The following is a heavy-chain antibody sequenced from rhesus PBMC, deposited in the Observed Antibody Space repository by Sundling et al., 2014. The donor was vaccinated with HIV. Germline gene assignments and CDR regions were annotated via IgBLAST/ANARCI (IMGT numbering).Heavy chain of an antibody. Sequence: QVQLQESGPGVVKPSETLSLTCAVSGDSISDAYRWSWIRQSPGKGLEWIGYIYSSNANTNYNPSLKSRVTISKDTSKSQFSLRVSSLTVADTAVYYCARVRVKTGVITIPQFFDFWGQGVLVTVSS. CDR2: IYSSNANT. J-gene: IGHJ4*01. CDR3: ARVRVKTGVITIPQFFDF. V-gene: IGHV4S10*01. D-gene: IGHD3-22*01. CDR1: GDSISDAYR.